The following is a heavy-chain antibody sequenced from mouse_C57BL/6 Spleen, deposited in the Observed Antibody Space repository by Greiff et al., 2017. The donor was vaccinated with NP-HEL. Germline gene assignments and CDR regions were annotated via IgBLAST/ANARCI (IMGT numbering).Heavy chain of an antibody. CDR2: INPNNGGT. J-gene: IGHJ4*01. Sequence: VQLQQSGPELVKPGASVKISCKASGYTFTDYYMNWVKQSHGKSLEWIGDINPNNGGTSYNQKFKGKATLTVDKSSSTAYMELRSLTSEDSAVYYCARRGERWGLLGAMDYWGQGTSVTVSS. CDR1: GYTFTDYY. D-gene: IGHD2-3*01. CDR3: ARRGERWGLLGAMDY. V-gene: IGHV1-26*01.